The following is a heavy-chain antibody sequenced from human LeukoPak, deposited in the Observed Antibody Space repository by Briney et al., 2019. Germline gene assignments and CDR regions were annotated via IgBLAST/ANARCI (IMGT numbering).Heavy chain of an antibody. V-gene: IGHV3-23*01. CDR3: ARRLEYSGSKGVFDY. CDR2: VSYSGRST. Sequence: GGSLRLSCAASGFMFDDYGMSWVRQAPGKGLEWVSGVSYSGRSTHYADSVGGRFTVSRDNSKSTVYLQMISLRAEDTAVYYCARRLEYSGSKGVFDYWGQGTLVTVSS. CDR1: GFMFDDYG. J-gene: IGHJ4*02. D-gene: IGHD1-26*01.